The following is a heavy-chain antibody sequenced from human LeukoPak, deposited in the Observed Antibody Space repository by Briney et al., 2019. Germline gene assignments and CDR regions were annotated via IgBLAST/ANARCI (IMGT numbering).Heavy chain of an antibody. J-gene: IGHJ4*02. D-gene: IGHD6-13*01. CDR3: TKDRRGPAAGTWYFDS. CDR2: ITAIDGRT. CDR1: GFTVSSNY. Sequence: GGSLRLSCAASGFTVSSNYMSWVRQALGRGLEWVSSITAIDGRTYYADSVRGRFTISRDNSKNTVYLQLNSLRAGDTAIYYCTKDRRGPAAGTWYFDSWGQGTLVTVSS. V-gene: IGHV3-23*01.